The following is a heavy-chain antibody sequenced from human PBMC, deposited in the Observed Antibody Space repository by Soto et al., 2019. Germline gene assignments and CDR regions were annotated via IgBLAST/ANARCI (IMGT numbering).Heavy chain of an antibody. D-gene: IGHD3-22*01. Sequence: PGGSLRLSCAASGFTFSSYGMHWVRQAPGKGLEWVAVIWYDGSNKYYADSVKGRFTISRDNSKNTLYLQMNSLSAEDTAVYYCARDYYDSSGSLDYWGQGTLVTVS. CDR1: GFTFSSYG. J-gene: IGHJ4*02. CDR3: ARDYYDSSGSLDY. CDR2: IWYDGSNK. V-gene: IGHV3-33*01.